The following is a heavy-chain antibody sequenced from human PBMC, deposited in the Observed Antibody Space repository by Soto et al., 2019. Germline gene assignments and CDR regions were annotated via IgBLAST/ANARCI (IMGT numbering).Heavy chain of an antibody. D-gene: IGHD3-3*01. CDR3: AKDYIGVVPDAFDI. Sequence: EVQLLESGGGLVQPGGSLRLSCAASGFTFSSYAMAWVRQPPGKGLEWVSGISDGGGSTYYADSVKGRFTISRDNSKNTVYLHMNSLRAEDTDIYYCAKDYIGVVPDAFDIWGQGTMVTVSS. CDR2: ISDGGGST. J-gene: IGHJ3*02. V-gene: IGHV3-23*01. CDR1: GFTFSSYA.